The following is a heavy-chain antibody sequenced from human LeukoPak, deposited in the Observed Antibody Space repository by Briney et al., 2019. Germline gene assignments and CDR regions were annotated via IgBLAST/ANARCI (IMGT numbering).Heavy chain of an antibody. CDR2: IRYDGSNK. CDR3: ARAPGAYYYGSGSYYNALNY. D-gene: IGHD3-10*01. V-gene: IGHV3-30*02. CDR1: GFTFSSYG. J-gene: IGHJ4*02. Sequence: GGSLRLSCAASGFTFSSYGMHWVRQAPGKGLEWVAFIRYDGSNKYYADSVKGRFTISRDNAKNSLYLQMNSLRAEDTAVYYCARAPGAYYYGSGSYYNALNYWGQGTLVTVSS.